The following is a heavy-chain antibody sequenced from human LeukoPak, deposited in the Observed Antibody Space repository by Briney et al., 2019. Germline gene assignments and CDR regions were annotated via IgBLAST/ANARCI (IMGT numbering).Heavy chain of an antibody. V-gene: IGHV4-34*01. D-gene: IGHD3-22*01. Sequence: SETLSLTCAVYGGSFSGYYWSWIRQPPGKGLEWVGEINHSGSTNYNPSLKSRVTISVDTSKNQFSLKLSSVTAADTAVYYCAGYVGSGYYSHFDYWGQGTLVTVSS. CDR3: AGYVGSGYYSHFDY. CDR2: INHSGST. J-gene: IGHJ4*02. CDR1: GGSFSGYY.